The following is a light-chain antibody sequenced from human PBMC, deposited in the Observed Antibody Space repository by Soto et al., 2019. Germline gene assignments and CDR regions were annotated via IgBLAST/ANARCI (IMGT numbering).Light chain of an antibody. CDR3: QHYYTCPYT. CDR1: QYISNW. CDR2: KAS. Sequence: DIPMTQSRSTLSSSVGDTVTITCRTSQYISNWLAWYQQKPGKAPNLLIYKASILDSEVPSRFSGSGSGTEFTLTISSLQPGDFATYYCQHYYTCPYTFGQGTKLEIK. V-gene: IGKV1-5*03. J-gene: IGKJ2*01.